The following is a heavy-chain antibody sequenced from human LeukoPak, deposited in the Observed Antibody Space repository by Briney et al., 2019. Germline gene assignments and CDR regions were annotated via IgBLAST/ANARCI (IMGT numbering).Heavy chain of an antibody. V-gene: IGHV3-48*01. Sequence: GGSLRLSCTASGFSFSDDPMNWVCQAPGKGLEGVSNIRSDNSDENYADSVKGRFTISRDNVKNSLYLQMNSLRAEDTAVYYCVRDTHYAFDSWGQGTMVTVS. J-gene: IGHJ3*02. CDR2: IRSDNSDE. CDR3: VRDTHYAFDS. CDR1: GFSFSDDP.